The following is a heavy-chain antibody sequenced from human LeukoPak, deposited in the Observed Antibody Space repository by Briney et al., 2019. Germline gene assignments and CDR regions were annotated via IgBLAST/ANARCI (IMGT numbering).Heavy chain of an antibody. CDR1: GGSMTTHH. J-gene: IGHJ4*02. CDR2: VFDSGRT. D-gene: IGHD5-18*01. CDR3: TTIKRGDIFGYFDF. Sequence: SETLSLTCTVSGGSMTTHHWNWIRQTPGKGLEWIGYVFDSGRTKVNPSLTSRVTLSTDTSKNQLSLKLSSVTAADTAVYYCTTIKRGDIFGYFDFWGQGILVTVSS. V-gene: IGHV4-59*11.